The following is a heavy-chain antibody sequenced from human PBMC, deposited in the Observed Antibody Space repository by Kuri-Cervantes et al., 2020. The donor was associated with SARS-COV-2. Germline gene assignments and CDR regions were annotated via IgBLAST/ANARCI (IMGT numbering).Heavy chain of an antibody. CDR3: ARDLGIWRAFDI. CDR2: IYYSGST. J-gene: IGHJ3*02. CDR1: GGSISSYY. V-gene: IGHV4-59*01. D-gene: IGHD3-16*01. Sequence: ESLKISCTVSGGSISSYYWSWIRQPPGKGLEWIGYIYYSGSTNYNPSLKSRVTISVDTSKNQFSLKLSSVTAADTAVYYCARDLGIWRAFDIWDQGTMVTVSS.